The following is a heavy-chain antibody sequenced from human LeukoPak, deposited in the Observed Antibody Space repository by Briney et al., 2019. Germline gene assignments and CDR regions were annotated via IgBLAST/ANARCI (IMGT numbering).Heavy chain of an antibody. CDR3: ARTPDIQLWLRWDY. V-gene: IGHV4-38-2*02. J-gene: IGHJ4*02. Sequence: SETLSLTCTVSGYSISSGYYWGRIRQPPRKGLEWIGSIYHSGSTYYNPSLKSRVTISVDTSKNQFSLKLSSVTAADTAVYYCARTPDIQLWLRWDYWGQGTLVTVSS. D-gene: IGHD5-18*01. CDR2: IYHSGST. CDR1: GYSISSGYY.